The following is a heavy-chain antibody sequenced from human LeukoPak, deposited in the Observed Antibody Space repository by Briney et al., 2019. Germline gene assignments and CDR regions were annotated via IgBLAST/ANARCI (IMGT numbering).Heavy chain of an antibody. D-gene: IGHD1-26*01. CDR2: IRYDGSNK. CDR3: AKDSGDPNYSGSYSDY. J-gene: IGHJ4*02. CDR1: GFTFSSYG. Sequence: GGSLRLSCAASGFTFSSYGMHWVRQAPGKGLEWVAFIRYDGSNKYYADSVKGRFTISRDNSKNTLYLQMNSLRAEDTAVYYCAKDSGDPNYSGSYSDYWGQGTLVTVSS. V-gene: IGHV3-30*02.